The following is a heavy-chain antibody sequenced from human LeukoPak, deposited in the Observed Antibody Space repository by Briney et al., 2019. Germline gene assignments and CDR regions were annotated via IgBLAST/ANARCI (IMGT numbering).Heavy chain of an antibody. CDR1: GFPFRSYW. J-gene: IGHJ6*02. V-gene: IGHV3-7*04. CDR2: MKQDGSEK. Sequence: PGGSLRLSCVASGFPFRSYWMSWIRQAPGKGLEWVANMKQDGSEKYYVDQVKGRFTISRDNAKNSVYLQMNSLRAEDTAVYYCVRAMDVWGQGTTVTVSS. CDR3: VRAMDV.